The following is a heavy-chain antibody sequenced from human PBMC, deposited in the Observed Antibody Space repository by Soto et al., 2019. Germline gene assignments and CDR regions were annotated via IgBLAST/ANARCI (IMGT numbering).Heavy chain of an antibody. CDR1: GGSISSGDYY. CDR2: IYYSGST. J-gene: IGHJ4*02. V-gene: IGHV4-30-4*01. CDR3: ARGGVVVPAAMPL. D-gene: IGHD2-2*01. Sequence: LSETLSLTCTVSGGSISSGDYYWSWIRQPPGKGLEWIGHIYYSGSTYYNPSLKSRVTISVDTSKNQFSLKLSSVTAADTAVYYCARGGVVVPAAMPLWGQGTLVTVSS.